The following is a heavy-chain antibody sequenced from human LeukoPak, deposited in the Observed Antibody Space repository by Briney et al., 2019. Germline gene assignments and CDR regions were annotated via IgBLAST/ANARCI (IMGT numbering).Heavy chain of an antibody. Sequence: SETLSLTCAVSDDSIRSSAYYWGWLRQPPGKGLEWIVSNYYSGRTYYNPSLKSRVTISIDTSKNQFSLKLSSVTAADTAVYYCASEPYGSGSFLGAFDIWGQGTMVTVSS. CDR2: NYYSGRT. CDR3: ASEPYGSGSFLGAFDI. D-gene: IGHD3-10*01. J-gene: IGHJ3*02. CDR1: DDSIRSSAYY. V-gene: IGHV4-39*01.